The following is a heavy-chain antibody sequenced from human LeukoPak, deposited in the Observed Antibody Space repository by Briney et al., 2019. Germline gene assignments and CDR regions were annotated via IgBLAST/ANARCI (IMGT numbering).Heavy chain of an antibody. J-gene: IGHJ6*02. V-gene: IGHV3-7*01. CDR3: ARDGGIIRFGGQDV. D-gene: IGHD3-16*01. CDR1: GFTFSSYW. Sequence: AGSLRLSCAASGFTFSSYWMSWVRQAPGQGREWVANMNRDGSEKNYVDSIKGRFTISRDNAANSLYLQMKSLRVDDTAVYYCARDGGIIRFGGQDVWGQGTTVIVS. CDR2: MNRDGSEK.